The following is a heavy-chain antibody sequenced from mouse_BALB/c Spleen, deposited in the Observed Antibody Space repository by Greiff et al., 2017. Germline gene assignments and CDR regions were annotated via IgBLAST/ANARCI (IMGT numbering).Heavy chain of an antibody. J-gene: IGHJ2*01. CDR2: IYPGDGDT. Sequence: VQGVESGPELVKPGASVKISCKASGYAFSSSWMNWVKQRPGQGLEWIGRIYPGDGDTNYNGKFKGKATLTADKSSSTAYMQLSSLTSVDSAVYFCARNWDFDYWGQGTTLTVSS. D-gene: IGHD4-1*01. V-gene: IGHV1-82*01. CDR1: GYAFSSSW. CDR3: ARNWDFDY.